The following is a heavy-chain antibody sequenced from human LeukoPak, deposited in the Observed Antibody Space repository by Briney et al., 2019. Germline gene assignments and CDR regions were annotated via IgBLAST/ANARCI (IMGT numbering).Heavy chain of an antibody. D-gene: IGHD5-12*01. CDR2: IYHSGST. V-gene: IGHV4-30-2*01. CDR3: ASGGVATYNWFDP. Sequence: SETLSLTCAVSGGSISSGGYSWSWIRQPPGKGLEWIGYIYHSGSTYYNPSLKSRVTISVGRSKNQFSLKLSSVTAADTAVYYCASGGVATYNWFDPWGQGTLVTVSS. J-gene: IGHJ5*02. CDR1: GGSISSGGYS.